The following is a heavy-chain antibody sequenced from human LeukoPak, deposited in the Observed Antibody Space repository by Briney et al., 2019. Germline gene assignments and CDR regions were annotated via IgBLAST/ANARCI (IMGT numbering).Heavy chain of an antibody. J-gene: IGHJ5*02. CDR2: IYYSGST. Sequence: NSSETLSLTCTVSGGSISGSSYYWGWIRQPPGKGLEWIGSIYYSGSTYYNPSLKSRVTISVDTSKNQFSLRLNSVSAADTAMYYCAADYTRSFRSWGQGTLVTVSS. CDR3: AADYTRSFRS. D-gene: IGHD4/OR15-4a*01. CDR1: GGSISGSSYY. V-gene: IGHV4-39*01.